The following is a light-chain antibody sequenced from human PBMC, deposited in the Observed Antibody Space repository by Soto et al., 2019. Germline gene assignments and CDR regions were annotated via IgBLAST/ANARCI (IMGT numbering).Light chain of an antibody. V-gene: IGKV1-9*01. CDR3: QQLNSFPIP. CDR2: GAS. CDR1: QGISSF. J-gene: IGKJ3*01. Sequence: IQLTQSPSSLSASVGDIVTITCRASQGISSFLAWYQQKPGKAPQLLIYGASTVQSGIPSRFGGCGSGTDFTLTNTSPQPDAFVTYYCQQLNSFPIPFGPGTKVDIK.